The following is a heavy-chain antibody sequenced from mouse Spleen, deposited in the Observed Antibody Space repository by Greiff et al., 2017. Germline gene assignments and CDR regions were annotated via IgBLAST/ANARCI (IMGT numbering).Heavy chain of an antibody. Sequence: EVMLVESGGGLVKPGGSLKLSCAASGFTFSSYAMSWVRQTPEKRLEWVATISSGGSYTYYPDSVKGRFTISRDNAKNTLYLQMSSLRSEDTAMYYCARGLITTKAMDYWGQGTSVTVSS. CDR1: GFTFSSYA. CDR2: ISSGGSYT. V-gene: IGHV5-9-1*01. D-gene: IGHD2-4*01. CDR3: ARGLITTKAMDY. J-gene: IGHJ4*01.